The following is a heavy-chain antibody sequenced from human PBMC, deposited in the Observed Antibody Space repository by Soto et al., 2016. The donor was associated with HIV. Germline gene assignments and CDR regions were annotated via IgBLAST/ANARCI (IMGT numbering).Heavy chain of an antibody. Sequence: ELHVVESGGGLIQPGGSLRLSCVGSDFPVSSNFMTWVRQGPGKGLEWVSTIYRGGDAYYADSVKGRFTTSRDESKNTIYLQMNGLRVEDTALYYCARGGHVGATEVRTPDAYDVWGQGTMVTVSS. D-gene: IGHD1-26*01. CDR3: ARGGHVGATEVRTPDAYDV. CDR1: DFPVSSNF. J-gene: IGHJ3*01. V-gene: IGHV3-53*02. CDR2: IYRGGDA.